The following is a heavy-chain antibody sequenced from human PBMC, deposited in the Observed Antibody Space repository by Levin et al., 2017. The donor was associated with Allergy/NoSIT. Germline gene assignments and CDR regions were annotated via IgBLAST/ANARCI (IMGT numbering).Heavy chain of an antibody. V-gene: IGHV3-30-3*01. D-gene: IGHD3-16*02. Sequence: SCAASGFTFSSYAMHWVRQAPGKGLEWVAVISYDGSNKYYADSVKGRFTISRDNSKNTLYLQMNSLRAEDTAVYYCARSMITFGGVIVSPFDYWGQGTLVTVSS. CDR1: GFTFSSYA. CDR2: ISYDGSNK. J-gene: IGHJ4*02. CDR3: ARSMITFGGVIVSPFDY.